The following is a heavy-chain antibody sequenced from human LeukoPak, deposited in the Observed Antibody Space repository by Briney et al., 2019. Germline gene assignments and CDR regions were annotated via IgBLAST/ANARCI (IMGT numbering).Heavy chain of an antibody. J-gene: IGHJ5*02. CDR3: ARGGNCGGGSCYSDRGWFDP. V-gene: IGHV4-39*07. CDR1: GGSLSSSSYY. Sequence: PSGTLSLTCSVSGGSLSSSSYYWGWIRQPPGRGLEWIGNIYETGSTNYNPSLKSRVTISVDTSKNQFSLKLSSVPAADTAVYYCARGGNCGGGSCYSDRGWFDPWGQGTLVTVSS. CDR2: IYETGST. D-gene: IGHD2-15*01.